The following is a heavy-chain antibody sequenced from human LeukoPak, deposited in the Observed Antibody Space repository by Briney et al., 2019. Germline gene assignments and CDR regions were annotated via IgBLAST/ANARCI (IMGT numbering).Heavy chain of an antibody. D-gene: IGHD5/OR15-5a*01. V-gene: IGHV3-72*01. CDR1: GFIFSDHY. CDR3: ARVSPIGAYFFDY. Sequence: GGSLRLSCAASGFIFSDHYMDWVRQAPGKGLEWVGHIRKKAHSYTTEYAASVKGRFTVSRDDSKNSLYLQMNSLKTEDTAVYYCARVSPIGAYFFDYWGQGALVTVSS. CDR2: IRKKAHSYTT. J-gene: IGHJ4*02.